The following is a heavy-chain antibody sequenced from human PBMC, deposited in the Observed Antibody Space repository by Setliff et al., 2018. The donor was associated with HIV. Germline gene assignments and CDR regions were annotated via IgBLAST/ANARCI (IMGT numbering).Heavy chain of an antibody. CDR2: ISPSGAST. J-gene: IGHJ3*01. Sequence: ASVKVSCKASGYTFTRNATHWVRQAPGQGLEWMGMISPSGASTKYAQRLQGRVTLTRDTSSSTVYVELSSLRSEDTAVYYCVRTIYEWGAFDVWGQGTMVTVSS. CDR3: VRTIYEWGAFDV. V-gene: IGHV1-46*01. D-gene: IGHD2-8*01. CDR1: GYTFTRNA.